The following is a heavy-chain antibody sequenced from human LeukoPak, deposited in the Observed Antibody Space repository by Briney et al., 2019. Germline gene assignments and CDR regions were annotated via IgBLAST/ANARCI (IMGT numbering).Heavy chain of an antibody. CDR1: GFTFNSYE. CDR3: ARQDRVLIAFDY. V-gene: IGHV3-48*03. Sequence: PGGSLRLSCAAFGFTFNSYEMNGVRQARGKGLEWVSYISSSGSTIYYADSVKGRFTISRDNAKSSLYLQMNSLRSEDTAIYYCARQDRVLIAFDYWGQGTLVTVSS. D-gene: IGHD3-3*01. J-gene: IGHJ4*02. CDR2: ISSSGSTI.